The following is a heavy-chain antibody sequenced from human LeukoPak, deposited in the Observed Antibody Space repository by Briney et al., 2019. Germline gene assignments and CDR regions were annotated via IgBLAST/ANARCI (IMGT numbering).Heavy chain of an antibody. J-gene: IGHJ5*02. CDR2: INPNSGGT. D-gene: IGHD3-22*01. Sequence: GASVKVSCKASGYTFTGYYMHWVRQTPGQGLEWMGWINPNSGGTNYAQKFQGWVTMTRDTSISTAYMELSRLRSDDTAVYYCARGGPMIVVVIMGHWFDPWGQGTLVTVSS. V-gene: IGHV1-2*04. CDR1: GYTFTGYY. CDR3: ARGGPMIVVVIMGHWFDP.